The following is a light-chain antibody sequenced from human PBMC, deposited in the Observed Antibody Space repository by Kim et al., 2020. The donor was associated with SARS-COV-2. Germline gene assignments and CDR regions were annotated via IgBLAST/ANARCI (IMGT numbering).Light chain of an antibody. Sequence: EIVMTQSPATLSVSPGERATLSCRASQSVSHNLAWYQQKPGQTPRLLISGASARATGIPVRFSGGGSGTEFTLTISSLQSEDFAVYYCLQYNNWPRTFGQGTKVDI. V-gene: IGKV3-15*01. CDR2: GAS. J-gene: IGKJ1*01. CDR3: LQYNNWPRT. CDR1: QSVSHN.